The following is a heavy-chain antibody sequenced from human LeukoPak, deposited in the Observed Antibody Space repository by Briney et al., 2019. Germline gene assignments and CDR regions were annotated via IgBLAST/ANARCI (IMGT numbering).Heavy chain of an antibody. V-gene: IGHV3-43*01. J-gene: IGHJ6*03. Sequence: RGSLRLSCAASGFTFDDYTMHWVRQAPGKGLEWVSLISWDGGSTYYADSVKGRFTISRDNSKNSLYLQMNSLRTEDTALYYCAKDIFSYGDGSYYMDVWGKGTTVTVSS. CDR3: AKDIFSYGDGSYYMDV. CDR2: ISWDGGST. D-gene: IGHD3-10*01. CDR1: GFTFDDYT.